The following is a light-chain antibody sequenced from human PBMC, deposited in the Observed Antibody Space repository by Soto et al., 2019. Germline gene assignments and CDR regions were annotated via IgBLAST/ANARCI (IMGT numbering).Light chain of an antibody. V-gene: IGLV2-11*01. J-gene: IGLJ1*01. CDR3: YSYAGSYTFV. CDR2: DVS. Sequence: QSVLTQPRSVSGSPGQSVTISCTGTSSDVGGYDFVSWFQHHPGKPPKLIMYDVSKRPSGVPDRVSGSKSGNTASLTISGLQSADEADYYCYSYAGSYTFVFGTGTKVTVL. CDR1: SSDVGGYDF.